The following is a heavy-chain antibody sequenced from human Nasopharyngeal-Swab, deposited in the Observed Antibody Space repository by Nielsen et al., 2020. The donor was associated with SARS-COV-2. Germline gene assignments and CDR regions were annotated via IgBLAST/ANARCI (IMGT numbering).Heavy chain of an antibody. D-gene: IGHD4-17*01. V-gene: IGHV3-48*02. J-gene: IGHJ5*02. CDR3: AKQNDYGDYEAPDWFDP. CDR2: ISSSSSTI. Sequence: GESLKISCAASGFTFSSYSMNWVRQAPGKGLEWVSYISSSSSTIYYADSVKGRFTISRDNAKNSLYLQINSLRDEDTAVYYCAKQNDYGDYEAPDWFDPWGQGTLVTVSS. CDR1: GFTFSSYS.